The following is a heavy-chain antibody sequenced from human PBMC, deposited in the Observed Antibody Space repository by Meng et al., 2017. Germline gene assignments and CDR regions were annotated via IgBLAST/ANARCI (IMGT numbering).Heavy chain of an antibody. J-gene: IGHJ4*02. V-gene: IGHV3-23*01. CDR1: GFTFSSYA. D-gene: IGHD3-10*01. CDR3: AKARVLWFGESSDY. CDR2: ISGSGGST. Sequence: GGSLRLSCAASGFTFSSYAMSWVRQAPGKGLEWVSAISGSGGSTYYADSVKGRFTISRDNSKNTLYLQMNSLRAEDTAVYYCAKARVLWFGESSDYWGQGNLVTVSS.